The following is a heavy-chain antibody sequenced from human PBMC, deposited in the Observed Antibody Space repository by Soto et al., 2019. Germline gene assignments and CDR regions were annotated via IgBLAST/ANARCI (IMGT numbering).Heavy chain of an antibody. CDR1: GFTFSDYY. J-gene: IGHJ4*02. CDR3: ASDSTDTAMVNFDY. Sequence: PGGSLRLSCAASGFTFSDYYMSWIRQAPGKGLEWVSYISSSGSTIYYADSVKGRFTISRDNAKNSLYLQMNSLRAEDAAVYYCASDSTDTAMVNFDYWGQGTLVTVSS. V-gene: IGHV3-11*04. D-gene: IGHD5-18*01. CDR2: ISSSGSTI.